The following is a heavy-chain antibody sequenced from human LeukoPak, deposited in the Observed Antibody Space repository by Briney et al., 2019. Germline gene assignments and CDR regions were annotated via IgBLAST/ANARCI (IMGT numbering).Heavy chain of an antibody. D-gene: IGHD3-16*01. V-gene: IGHV1-2*02. CDR1: GYTFTGYY. CDR3: ASSIQGLGGGFDY. Sequence: GASVKVSCKASGYTFTGYYMHWVRQAPGQGLEWMGWINPSSGGTNYAQKFQGRVTMTRDTSISTAYMELSRLRSDDTAVYYCASSIQGLGGGFDYWGQGTLVTVSS. CDR2: INPSSGGT. J-gene: IGHJ4*02.